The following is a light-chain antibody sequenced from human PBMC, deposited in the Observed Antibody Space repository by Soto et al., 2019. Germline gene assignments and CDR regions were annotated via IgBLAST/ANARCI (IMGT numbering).Light chain of an antibody. Sequence: SYELTQPPSLSVAPGQTATITCGGNNIGSKGVHWYQQRPGQAPVLVVFEDSDRPSGIPERFSGSKSGNTATLIIRSVEVADEADYHCQVWDSGGDQYVFGPGTKLTVL. J-gene: IGLJ1*01. CDR2: EDS. CDR3: QVWDSGGDQYV. V-gene: IGLV3-21*02. CDR1: NIGSKG.